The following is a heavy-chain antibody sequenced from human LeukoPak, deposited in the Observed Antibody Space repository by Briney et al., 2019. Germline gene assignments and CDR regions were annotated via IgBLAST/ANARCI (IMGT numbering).Heavy chain of an antibody. Sequence: VASVKVSCKASGYTFTGYYMHWVRQAPGQGLEWMGWINPNSGGTNYAQKFQGRVTMTRDTSISTAYMELNRLRSDDTAVYYCARVYYYDSSGSPPWGQGTLVTVSS. V-gene: IGHV1-2*02. CDR3: ARVYYYDSSGSPP. CDR1: GYTFTGYY. J-gene: IGHJ5*02. CDR2: INPNSGGT. D-gene: IGHD3-22*01.